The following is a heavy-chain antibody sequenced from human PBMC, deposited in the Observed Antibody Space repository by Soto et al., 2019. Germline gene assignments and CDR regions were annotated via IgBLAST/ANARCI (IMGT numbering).Heavy chain of an antibody. Sequence: QVQLVQSGAEVKKPGSSVKVSCKASGGTFSSYAISWVRQAPGQGLEWMGVIIPIFGTANYAQKFQGRVTITADESTSTAYMELSSLRSEDTAVYYCARLDCTNGVCYFNYWGQGTLVTVSS. V-gene: IGHV1-69*01. CDR2: IIPIFGTA. J-gene: IGHJ4*02. D-gene: IGHD2-8*01. CDR1: GGTFSSYA. CDR3: ARLDCTNGVCYFNY.